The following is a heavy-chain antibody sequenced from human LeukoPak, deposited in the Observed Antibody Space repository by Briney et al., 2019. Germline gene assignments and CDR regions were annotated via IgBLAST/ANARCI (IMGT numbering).Heavy chain of an antibody. V-gene: IGHV3-30*02. Sequence: GGSLRLSCAASGFTFSSYTMNWVRQAPGKGLEWVAFIRYDGSNKYYADSVKGRFTISRDNSKNTLYLQMNSLRAEDTAVYYCAKDKVPPYYYYYMDVWGKGTTVTISS. CDR1: GFTFSSYT. CDR2: IRYDGSNK. D-gene: IGHD4/OR15-4a*01. CDR3: AKDKVPPYYYYYMDV. J-gene: IGHJ6*03.